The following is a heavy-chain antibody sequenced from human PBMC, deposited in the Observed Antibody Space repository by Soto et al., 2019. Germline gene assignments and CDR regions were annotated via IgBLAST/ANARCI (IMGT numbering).Heavy chain of an antibody. D-gene: IGHD6-19*01. J-gene: IGHJ6*02. V-gene: IGHV1-69*01. CDR3: AVDSTLAGYYYYYGMDV. Sequence: QVQMVQSGAEVKKPGSSVKVSCKASGGTFSSYAISWVRQAPGQGLEWMGGIIPIFGTANYAQKFQGRVTITADESTSTAYMELSSLRSEDTAVYYCAVDSTLAGYYYYYGMDVWGQGTTVTVSS. CDR1: GGTFSSYA. CDR2: IIPIFGTA.